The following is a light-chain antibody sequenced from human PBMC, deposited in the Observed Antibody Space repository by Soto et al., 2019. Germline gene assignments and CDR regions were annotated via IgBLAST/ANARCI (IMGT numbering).Light chain of an antibody. J-gene: IGLJ1*01. CDR3: QSYDSSLSGYV. CDR2: GNS. Sequence: QSALTQPPSVSGAPGQRVTISCTGSSSNIGAGYDVHWYQQLPGTAPKLLIYGNSNRPSGVPDRLSGSKSGTSASLAITGLQAEDEADYYCQSYDSSLSGYVFGTGT. CDR1: SSNIGAGYD. V-gene: IGLV1-40*01.